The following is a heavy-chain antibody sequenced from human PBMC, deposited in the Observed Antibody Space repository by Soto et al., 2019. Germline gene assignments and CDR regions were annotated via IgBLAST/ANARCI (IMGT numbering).Heavy chain of an antibody. CDR1: GGSFSGYS. Sequence: QVQLQQWGAGLLKPSETLSLTCAVYGGSFSGYSWSWIRQPPGKGLEWIGEINHSGSTNYNPSLKSRVIVAGDRSTRQSSRKLGSVTAEATAVYYCARGGGSYYAYCFDPWGQGTLVTVSS. D-gene: IGHD1-26*01. CDR2: INHSGST. CDR3: ARGGGSYYAYCFDP. J-gene: IGHJ5*02. V-gene: IGHV4-34*01.